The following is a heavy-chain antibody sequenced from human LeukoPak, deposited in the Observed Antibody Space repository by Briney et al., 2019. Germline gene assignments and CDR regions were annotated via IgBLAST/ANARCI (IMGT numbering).Heavy chain of an antibody. D-gene: IGHD4-17*01. Sequence: GGSLRLSCAASGFTFSSYAMSWVRQAPGKGLEWVSAISGSGGSTYYADSVKGRFTISRDNSKNALYLQMNSLRAEDTAVYYCAKNSAWTTVTTGLSYWGQGTLVTVSS. V-gene: IGHV3-23*01. CDR2: ISGSGGST. J-gene: IGHJ4*02. CDR3: AKNSAWTTVTTGLSY. CDR1: GFTFSSYA.